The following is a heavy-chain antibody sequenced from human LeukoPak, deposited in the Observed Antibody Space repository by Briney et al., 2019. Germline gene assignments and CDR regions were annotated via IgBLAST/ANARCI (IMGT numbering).Heavy chain of an antibody. CDR2: INAANGNT. D-gene: IGHD1-26*01. Sequence: ASVKVSCKASGYTFTGYYMHWVRQAPGQGLEWMGWINAANGNTKYSQELQDRVTITRDTSASTAYMELSSLRSEDTAVYYCARGGWELLGWFDPWGQGTLVTVSS. V-gene: IGHV1/OR15-3*02. J-gene: IGHJ5*02. CDR1: GYTFTGYY. CDR3: ARGGWELLGWFDP.